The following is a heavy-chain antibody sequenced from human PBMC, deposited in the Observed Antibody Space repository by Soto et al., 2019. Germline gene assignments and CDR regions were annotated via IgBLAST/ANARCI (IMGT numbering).Heavy chain of an antibody. J-gene: IGHJ6*02. Sequence: GASVKVSCKASGGTFSSYAISWVRQAPGQGLEWMGGIIPIFGTANYAQKFQGRVTITADKSTSTAYMELSSLRSEDTAVYYCATSTGIFGVVIIWAYYYGMDVWGQGTTVTVSS. CDR2: IIPIFGTA. D-gene: IGHD3-3*01. CDR1: GGTFSSYA. CDR3: ATSTGIFGVVIIWAYYYGMDV. V-gene: IGHV1-69*06.